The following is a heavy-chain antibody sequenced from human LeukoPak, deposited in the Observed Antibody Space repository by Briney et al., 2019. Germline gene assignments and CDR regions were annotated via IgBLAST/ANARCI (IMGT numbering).Heavy chain of an antibody. CDR3: ARDDWLQLLYFDY. J-gene: IGHJ4*02. D-gene: IGHD5-24*01. CDR1: GFTFSSYG. Sequence: GWSVRLSCAASGFTFSSYGMHWVRQAPGKGLEGVAVIWYDGSNKYYADSVKGRFTISRDNSKNTLYLQMNSLRAEDTAVYYCARDDWLQLLYFDYWGQGTLVTVSS. V-gene: IGHV3-33*01. CDR2: IWYDGSNK.